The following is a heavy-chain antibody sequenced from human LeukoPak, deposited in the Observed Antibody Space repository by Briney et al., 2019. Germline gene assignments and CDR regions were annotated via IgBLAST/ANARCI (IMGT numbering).Heavy chain of an antibody. D-gene: IGHD3-10*01. CDR2: IYYTGST. Sequence: WETLSFTCAVSGGPLSSYYWSWIRQPPGAGPEWFGYIYYTGSTNYNPSLKSRVTISLDSSTNQFSLNLNSWTTADTAVYYCVRHYYDPGTAKGYFQHWGQGTLVTVSS. V-gene: IGHV4-59*01. CDR1: GGPLSSYY. J-gene: IGHJ1*01. CDR3: VRHYYDPGTAKGYFQH.